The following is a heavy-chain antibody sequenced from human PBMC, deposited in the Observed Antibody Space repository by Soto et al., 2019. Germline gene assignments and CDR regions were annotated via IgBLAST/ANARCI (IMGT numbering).Heavy chain of an antibody. CDR2: ISGSGART. CDR3: AKGPEPDYYYYYCMDV. CDR1: GFTFSSYS. Sequence: PGGSMRLSCAASGFTFSSYSMSWVRQAPGKGLEWVSAISGSGARTYYSDSVKGRFTISRDNSKNTLYLQMNSLRAEDTAVYYCAKGPEPDYYYYYCMDVWGKGTTVTVSS. J-gene: IGHJ6*03. V-gene: IGHV3-23*01.